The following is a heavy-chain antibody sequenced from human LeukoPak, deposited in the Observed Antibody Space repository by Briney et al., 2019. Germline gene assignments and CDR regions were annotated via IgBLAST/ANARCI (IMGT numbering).Heavy chain of an antibody. D-gene: IGHD5-24*01. Sequence: ASVKVSCKASGYTFTSYDINWVRQATGQRLEWMGIIKPSGDNTHYAQKFQGRFTMTSDTSTSSVYMELSSLISADTAVYYCARVRDGYNDAYDIWGQGTMVTVTS. CDR3: ARVRDGYNDAYDI. V-gene: IGHV1-46*01. J-gene: IGHJ3*02. CDR2: IKPSGDNT. CDR1: GYTFTSYD.